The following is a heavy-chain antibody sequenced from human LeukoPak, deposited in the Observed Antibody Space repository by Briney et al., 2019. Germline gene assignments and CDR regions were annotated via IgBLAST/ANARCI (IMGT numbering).Heavy chain of an antibody. CDR3: ARGWRGSLSDPADH. D-gene: IGHD3-16*01. Sequence: AESLKISCKASGYTFTSYWIGWERQMSGKGLEWMALIYPADSDTKYSPSFQGQVTISVDKSINTAYLQWSSLKASDTAMYYCARGWRGSLSDPADHWGQGTLVTVSP. J-gene: IGHJ5*02. CDR1: GYTFTSYW. V-gene: IGHV5-51*01. CDR2: IYPADSDT.